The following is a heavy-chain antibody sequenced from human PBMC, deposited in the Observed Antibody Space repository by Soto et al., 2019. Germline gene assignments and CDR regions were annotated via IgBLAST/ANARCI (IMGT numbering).Heavy chain of an antibody. CDR1: GGSVSSGNYY. CDR3: ARAGAATLSDY. J-gene: IGHJ4*02. V-gene: IGHV4-61*01. CDR2: IYYSGSP. D-gene: IGHD2-15*01. Sequence: SETLSLTCTVSGGSVSSGNYYCSWIRQPPGKGLEWIGYIYYSGSPNYNPSLKSRVTISVDTSKNQFSLNLSSVTAADTAVYYCARAGAATLSDYWGQGTLVTVSS.